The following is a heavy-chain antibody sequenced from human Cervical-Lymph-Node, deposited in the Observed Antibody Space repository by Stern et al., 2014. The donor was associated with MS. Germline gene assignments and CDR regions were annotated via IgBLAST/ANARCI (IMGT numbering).Heavy chain of an antibody. CDR3: TRNTGLVSIDY. CDR2: INGGNGNT. D-gene: IGHD5-18*01. V-gene: IGHV1-3*01. Sequence: VQLVQSGAEVKKPGASVKVSCKASGYTFTDYSMHWVRQAPGQRLERMGWINGGNGNTKYSQKFQGRVTITRDTSASTAYMELSSLTSDDTAVYYCTRNTGLVSIDYWGQGTLVTVSS. J-gene: IGHJ4*02. CDR1: GYTFTDYS.